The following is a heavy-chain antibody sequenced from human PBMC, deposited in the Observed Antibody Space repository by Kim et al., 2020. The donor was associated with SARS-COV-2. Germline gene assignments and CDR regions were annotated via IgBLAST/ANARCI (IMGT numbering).Heavy chain of an antibody. V-gene: IGHV3-30*02. CDR3: AGQELVGGFDY. D-gene: IGHD6-13*01. Sequence: KYYSDSVKGRFTISRDNSKDTLDLQMDRLRAEGTAVYYCAGQELVGGFDYWGQGTLVTVSS. J-gene: IGHJ4*02. CDR2: K.